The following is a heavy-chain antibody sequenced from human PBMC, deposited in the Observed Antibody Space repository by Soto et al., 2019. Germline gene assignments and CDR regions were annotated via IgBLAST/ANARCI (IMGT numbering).Heavy chain of an antibody. Sequence: KVSCKTSGGTFSNEIITWVRQAPGKGLERMGRISTLHDTTNYAQKFQGRVTITADKSTGTAYMELNSLRSEDTAVYYCVRDSPSGSTFSGYEGIDYWGQGTLVTVYS. V-gene: IGHV1-69*08. CDR1: GGTFSNEI. D-gene: IGHD5-12*01. CDR3: VRDSPSGSTFSGYEGIDY. J-gene: IGHJ4*02. CDR2: ISTLHDTT.